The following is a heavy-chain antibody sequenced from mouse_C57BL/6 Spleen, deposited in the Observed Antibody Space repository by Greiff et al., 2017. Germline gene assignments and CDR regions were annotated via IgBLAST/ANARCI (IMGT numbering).Heavy chain of an antibody. D-gene: IGHD1-1*01. CDR2: ISYDGSN. V-gene: IGHV3-6*01. CDR3: ARRYYGSSYAAMDY. Sequence: EVKLQESGPGLVKPSQSLSLTCSVTGYSITSGYYWNWIRQFPGNKLEWMGYISYDGSNNYNPSLKNRISITRDTSKNQFFLKLNSVTTEDTATYYCARRYYGSSYAAMDYWGQGTSVTVSS. CDR1: GYSITSGYY. J-gene: IGHJ4*01.